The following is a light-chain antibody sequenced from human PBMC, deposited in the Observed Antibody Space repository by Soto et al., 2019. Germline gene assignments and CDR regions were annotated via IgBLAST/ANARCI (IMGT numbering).Light chain of an antibody. J-gene: IGLJ2*01. CDR2: DVS. V-gene: IGLV2-14*01. CDR3: RSYTSSSTPVV. Sequence: QSALTQPASVSGSPGQSITISCTGTSSDVGGYNYVSWYQQHPGKAPKLMIYDVSNRTSGVSNRFSGSKSGNTASLTISGLKPEDEADYYCRSYTSSSTPVVFGGGTKVTVL. CDR1: SSDVGGYNY.